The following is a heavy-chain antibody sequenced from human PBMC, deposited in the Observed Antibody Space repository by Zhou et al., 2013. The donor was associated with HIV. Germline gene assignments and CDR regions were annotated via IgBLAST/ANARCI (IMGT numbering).Heavy chain of an antibody. CDR1: GGTFSSYA. V-gene: IGHV1-69*05. Sequence: QVQLVQSGAEVKKPGSSVKVSCKASGGTFSSYAISWVRQAPGQGLEWMGGIIPIFGTANYAQKFQGRVTITTDESTSTAYMELSSLRSEDTAVYYCARGVRDTAMVTNYYYYYMDVWGKGTTGHRLL. D-gene: IGHD5-18*01. CDR3: ARGVRDTAMVTNYYYYYMDV. CDR2: IIPIFGTA. J-gene: IGHJ6*03.